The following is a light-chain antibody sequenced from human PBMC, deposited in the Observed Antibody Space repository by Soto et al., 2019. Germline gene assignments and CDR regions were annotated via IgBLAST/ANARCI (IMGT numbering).Light chain of an antibody. V-gene: IGKV3-20*01. Sequence: ENVFAQSPGTPSLSPRKRATPSCRASQSISSSYLAWYQQRPGQAPRLLIYGASSRATGIPDRFSGSGSGTEFTLTISRLEPEDFAVYYCQQYGSSSWTFGQGTKVDIK. CDR2: GAS. CDR3: QQYGSSSWT. CDR1: QSISSSY. J-gene: IGKJ1*01.